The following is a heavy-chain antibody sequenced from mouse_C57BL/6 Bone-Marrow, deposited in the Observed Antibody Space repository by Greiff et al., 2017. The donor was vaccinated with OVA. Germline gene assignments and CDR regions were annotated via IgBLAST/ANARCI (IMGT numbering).Heavy chain of an antibody. D-gene: IGHD1-1*01. J-gene: IGHJ1*03. CDR3: ARLHYYGSSYRSYWYFDV. Sequence: VQLHQSGPELVKPGASVKISCKASGYTFTDYYINWVKQRPGQGLEWIGWIFPGSGSTYYNEKFKGKATLTVDKSSSTAYMLLSSLTSEDSAVYFCARLHYYGSSYRSYWYFDVWGTGTTVTVSS. V-gene: IGHV1-75*01. CDR1: GYTFTDYY. CDR2: IFPGSGST.